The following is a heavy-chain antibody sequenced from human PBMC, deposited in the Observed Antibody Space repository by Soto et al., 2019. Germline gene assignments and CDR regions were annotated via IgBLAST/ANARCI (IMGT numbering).Heavy chain of an antibody. V-gene: IGHV3-23*01. CDR3: AKDWPGTSSVTSDY. CDR1: GFTFSSYS. CDR2: ITYTGDTT. J-gene: IGHJ4*02. Sequence: PGGSLRLSCAASGFTFSSYSMNWVRQAPGKGLEWVSGITYTGDTTYYADSVKGRFTISRDNYRNTLYLQMNSLRADDTAMYFCAKDWPGTSSVTSDYWGQGTLVTVSS. D-gene: IGHD4-17*01.